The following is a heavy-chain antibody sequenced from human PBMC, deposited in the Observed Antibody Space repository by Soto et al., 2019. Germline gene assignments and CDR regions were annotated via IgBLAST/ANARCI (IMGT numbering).Heavy chain of an antibody. CDR1: GGSFSTNE. CDR3: ARARYSSRWGTFDS. J-gene: IGHJ4*02. D-gene: IGHD6-19*01. V-gene: IGHV1-69*01. Sequence: DLEQSGAEVKKPGTSVKVSCKASGGSFSTNEIDWVRQAPGQGLEWMGRIFPNVGTADYAQKFQGRLTIIADESTATVFMELSRLSSADTAVYFCARARYSSRWGTFDSWGQGTQVDVSS. CDR2: IFPNVGTA.